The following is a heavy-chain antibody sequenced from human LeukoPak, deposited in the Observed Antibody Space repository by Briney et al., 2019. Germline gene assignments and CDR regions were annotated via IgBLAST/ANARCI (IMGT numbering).Heavy chain of an antibody. CDR2: IYSGGST. J-gene: IGHJ6*02. CDR1: GFTVSSNY. CDR3: ARDPVTVTNYYGMDV. Sequence: GGSLRLSCAASGFTVSSNYMSWVRQAPGKGLEWVSVIYSGGSTYYADSVKGRFTISRDNSKNTLYLQMNSLRAEDTAVYYCARDPVTVTNYYGMDVWGQGTTVTVSS. V-gene: IGHV3-53*01. D-gene: IGHD4-17*01.